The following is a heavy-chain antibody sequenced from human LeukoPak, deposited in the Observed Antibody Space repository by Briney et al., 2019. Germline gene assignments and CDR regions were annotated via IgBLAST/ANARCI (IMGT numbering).Heavy chain of an antibody. J-gene: IGHJ3*02. CDR2: IYSGGST. V-gene: IGHV3-53*01. CDR3: ASTVDIVATIKGSGAFDI. D-gene: IGHD5-12*01. CDR1: GFTVSSNY. Sequence: GGSLRLSCAASGFTVSSNYMSWVRQAPGKGLEWVSVIYSGGSTYYADSVKGRFTISRDNSKNTLYLQMNSLRAEDTAVYYCASTVDIVATIKGSGAFDIWGQGTMVTVSS.